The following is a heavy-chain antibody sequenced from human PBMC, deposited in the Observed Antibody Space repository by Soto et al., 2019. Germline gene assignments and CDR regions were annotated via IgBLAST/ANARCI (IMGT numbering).Heavy chain of an antibody. J-gene: IGHJ6*02. D-gene: IGHD6-13*01. Sequence: PGGSLRLSCAASGFTVSSNYMSWVRQAPGKGLEWVSVIYSGGSTYYADSVKGRFTISRDNSKNTLYLQMNSLRAEDTAVYYCARDGRIAAAGTDYYYGMDVWGQGTTVTVSS. CDR1: GFTVSSNY. CDR2: IYSGGST. CDR3: ARDGRIAAAGTDYYYGMDV. V-gene: IGHV3-53*01.